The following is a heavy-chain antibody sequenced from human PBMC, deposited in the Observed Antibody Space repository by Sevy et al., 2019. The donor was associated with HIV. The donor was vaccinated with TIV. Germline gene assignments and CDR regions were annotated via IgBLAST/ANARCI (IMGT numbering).Heavy chain of an antibody. CDR3: ARAGYCSGGSCSYNPYYYYGMDV. CDR1: GGTFSSYA. J-gene: IGHJ6*02. Sequence: ASVKVSCKASGGTFSSYAISWVRQAPGQGLEWMGGIIPIFGTANYAQKFQGRVTITADESTSTAYMELSSLRSEDTAVYYCARAGYCSGGSCSYNPYYYYGMDVWGQGTTVTVSS. D-gene: IGHD2-15*01. V-gene: IGHV1-69*13. CDR2: IIPIFGTA.